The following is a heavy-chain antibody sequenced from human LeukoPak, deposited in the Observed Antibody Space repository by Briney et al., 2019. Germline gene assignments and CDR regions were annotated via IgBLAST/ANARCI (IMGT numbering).Heavy chain of an antibody. J-gene: IGHJ4*02. V-gene: IGHV1-2*02. CDR3: ARDLVAAAGTAPDY. CDR1: GYTFTGYY. Sequence: ASVKVSCKASGYTFTGYYMHWVRQAPGQGLEWMGWINPNSGGTNYAQKFQGRVTMTRDTSISTAYMELSRQRSDDTAVYYCARDLVAAAGTAPDYWGQGTLVTVSS. CDR2: INPNSGGT. D-gene: IGHD6-13*01.